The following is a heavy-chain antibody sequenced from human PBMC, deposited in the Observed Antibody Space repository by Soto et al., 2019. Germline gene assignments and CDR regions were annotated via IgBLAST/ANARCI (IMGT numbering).Heavy chain of an antibody. Sequence: SVKVSCKASGGTFSTSTFTCVRQAPGQGLEWMGRTIPLLNVADYAQDFQGRLTITADKSTSTTYMELTSLTSKDTAVYYCARDSPIGSTFSGYDAIDSWGQGTLVTVSS. CDR1: GGTFSTST. CDR2: TIPLLNVA. D-gene: IGHD5-12*01. V-gene: IGHV1-69*04. J-gene: IGHJ4*02. CDR3: ARDSPIGSTFSGYDAIDS.